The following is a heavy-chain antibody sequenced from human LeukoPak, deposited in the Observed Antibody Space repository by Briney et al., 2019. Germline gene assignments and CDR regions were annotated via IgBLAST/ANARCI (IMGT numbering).Heavy chain of an antibody. J-gene: IGHJ6*02. CDR2: ISYDGSNK. CDR1: GLTFSSYA. Sequence: PGGSLRLSCAASGLTFSSYAMHWVRQAPGKGLEWVAGISYDGSNKYYADSVKERFTISRDNSKNTLDLQMNSLRADDTAGYYCARASPTTVTTIYGMDVWGQGTTVTVSS. CDR3: ARASPTTVTTIYGMDV. V-gene: IGHV3-30-3*01. D-gene: IGHD4-17*01.